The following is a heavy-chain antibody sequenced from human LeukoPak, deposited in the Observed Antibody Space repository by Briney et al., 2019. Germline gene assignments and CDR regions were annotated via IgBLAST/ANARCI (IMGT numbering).Heavy chain of an antibody. CDR2: ISGSGGST. Sequence: GGPLRLSCAASGFTFSSYAMSWVRQAPGKGLEWVSAISGSGGSTYYADSVKGRFTISRDNSKNTLYLQMNSLRAEDTAVYYCAKDGSGSYRYYFDYWGQGTLATVSS. J-gene: IGHJ4*02. CDR3: AKDGSGSYRYYFDY. D-gene: IGHD1-26*01. V-gene: IGHV3-23*01. CDR1: GFTFSSYA.